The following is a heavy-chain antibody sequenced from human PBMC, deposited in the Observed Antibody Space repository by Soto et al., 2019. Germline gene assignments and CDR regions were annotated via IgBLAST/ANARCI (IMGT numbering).Heavy chain of an antibody. CDR1: GDSVSTNSAA. D-gene: IGHD1-26*01. J-gene: IGHJ4*02. CDR3: ARVVGATTFDY. Sequence: PSQTLSLTCAISGDSVSTNSAAWNWIRKSPSRGLEWLGRTYYRSKWYNDYAVSVKSRITINPDTSKNQFSLQLNSVTPDDTAVYYCARVVGATTFDYWCQGTLVTVS. V-gene: IGHV6-1*01. CDR2: TYYRSKWYN.